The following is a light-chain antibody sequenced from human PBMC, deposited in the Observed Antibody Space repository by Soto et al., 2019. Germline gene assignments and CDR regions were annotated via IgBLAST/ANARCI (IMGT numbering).Light chain of an antibody. J-gene: IGKJ1*01. Sequence: EIVLTQSPATLSVSPGESATLSCRASQSVSSNLAWYQQKPGQAPRLLINGASTRATGTPARFSGSGSGTEFTLTISSLQSEDFAVYYCQQYGNWPRTFGQGTKVDIK. CDR2: GAS. CDR3: QQYGNWPRT. CDR1: QSVSSN. V-gene: IGKV3-15*01.